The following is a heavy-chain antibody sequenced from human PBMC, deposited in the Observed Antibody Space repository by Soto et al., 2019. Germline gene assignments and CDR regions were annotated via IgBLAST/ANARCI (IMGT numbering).Heavy chain of an antibody. Sequence: QVHLVQSGAEVKKPGSSVKVSCKASGGTFNSHVFNWVRQAPGQGLEWMGGIFPIFGTINYAQKFQGRVTITADESTLTVYLEVSSLRSEDTAVYYCARDLEFRDGNISHLDFWGQGTLVTVSP. CDR2: IFPIFGTI. J-gene: IGHJ4*02. D-gene: IGHD3-10*01. CDR3: ARDLEFRDGNISHLDF. V-gene: IGHV1-69*01. CDR1: GGTFNSHV.